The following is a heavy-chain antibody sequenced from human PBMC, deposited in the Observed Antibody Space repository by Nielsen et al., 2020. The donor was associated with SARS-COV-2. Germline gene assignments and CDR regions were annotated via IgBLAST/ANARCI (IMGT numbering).Heavy chain of an antibody. Sequence: VRQAPGKGLEWVANIKQDGSEKYYVDSVKGRFTITRDNAKNSLYLQMNSLRAEDTAVYYCAREDYNNYYYGMDVWGQGTTVTVSS. V-gene: IGHV3-7*01. J-gene: IGHJ6*02. CDR3: AREDYNNYYYGMDV. D-gene: IGHD4-11*01. CDR2: IKQDGSEK.